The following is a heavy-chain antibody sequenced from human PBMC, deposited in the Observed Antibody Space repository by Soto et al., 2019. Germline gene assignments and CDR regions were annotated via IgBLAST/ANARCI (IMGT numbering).Heavy chain of an antibody. V-gene: IGHV4-59*01. CDR2: IYYSGST. Sequence: PSETLSLTCTVSGGSISSYYWSWIRQPPGKGLEWIGYIYYSGSTNYNPSLKSRVTISVYTSKNQFSLKLSSVTAADTAVYYCARDSGIAAAGTGDWFDPWGQGTLVTVS. D-gene: IGHD6-13*01. J-gene: IGHJ5*02. CDR1: GGSISSYY. CDR3: ARDSGIAAAGTGDWFDP.